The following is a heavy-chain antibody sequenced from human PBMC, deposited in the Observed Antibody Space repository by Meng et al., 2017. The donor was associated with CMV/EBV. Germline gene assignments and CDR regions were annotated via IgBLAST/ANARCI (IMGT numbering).Heavy chain of an antibody. CDR3: ARAGGAFDI. V-gene: IGHV4-59*01. CDR2: IYYSGST. Sequence: GSLRLSCTVSGGSISSYYWSWIRQPPGKGLEWIGYIYYSGSTNYNPSLKSRVTISVDTSKNQFSLKLSSMTAADTAVYYCARAGGAFDIWGQGTMVTVSS. D-gene: IGHD1-26*01. CDR1: GGSISSYY. J-gene: IGHJ3*02.